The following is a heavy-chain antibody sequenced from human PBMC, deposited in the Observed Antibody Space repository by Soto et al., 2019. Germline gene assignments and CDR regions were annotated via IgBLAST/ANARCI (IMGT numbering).Heavy chain of an antibody. CDR1: GYTFASYG. J-gene: IGHJ6*02. D-gene: IGHD3-9*01. CDR3: ARDRGILTLYYYYYYGMDV. V-gene: IGHV1-18*01. CDR2: ISAYNGNT. Sequence: ASVKVSCKASGYTFASYGISWVRQAPGQGLEWMGWISAYNGNTNYAQKLQGRVTMTTDTSTSTAYMELRSLRSDDTAVYYCARDRGILTLYYYYYYGMDVWGQGTTVTVS.